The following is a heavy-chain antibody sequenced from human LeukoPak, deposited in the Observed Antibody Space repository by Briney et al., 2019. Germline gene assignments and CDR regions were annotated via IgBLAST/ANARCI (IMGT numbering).Heavy chain of an antibody. CDR3: AKIYGSGSLWYYFDY. J-gene: IGHJ4*02. D-gene: IGHD3-10*01. V-gene: IGHV3-30*18. CDR2: IPYDGSDK. CDR1: GFTFSSYG. Sequence: PGRSLRLSCAASGFTFSSYGMHWVRQAPGKGLEWVALIPYDGSDKDYADSVKGRFTISRDNSKNTLYLQMNSLRAEDTAVYYCAKIYGSGSLWYYFDYWGQGTLVTVSS.